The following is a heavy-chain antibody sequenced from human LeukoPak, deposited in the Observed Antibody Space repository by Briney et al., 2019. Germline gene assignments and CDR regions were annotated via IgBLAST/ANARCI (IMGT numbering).Heavy chain of an antibody. D-gene: IGHD3-3*01. V-gene: IGHV1-18*01. CDR3: ARVGVVIMSFDY. Sequence: ASVKVSCKASGGTFSSYGISWVRQAPGQGLEWMGWISAYNGNTNYAQKLQGRVTMTTDTSTSTAYMELRSLRSDDTAVYYCARVGVVIMSFDYWGQGTLVTVSS. J-gene: IGHJ4*02. CDR1: GGTFSSYG. CDR2: ISAYNGNT.